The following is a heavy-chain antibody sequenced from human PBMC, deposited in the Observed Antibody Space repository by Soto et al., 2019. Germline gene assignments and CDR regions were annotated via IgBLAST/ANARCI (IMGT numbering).Heavy chain of an antibody. J-gene: IGHJ6*02. D-gene: IGHD3-16*01. CDR2: INGYTGNT. CDR1: GYTFTSYG. V-gene: IGHV1-18*01. Sequence: QVQLVLSGAEVKKPGASVKVSCKASGYTFTSYGFTWVRQAPGQGLEWMGWINGYTGNTHYAQKFQGRVTMTTDTSTSTAYMELWTLISDDTAVYYCARSWVTGKGGMDVWGQGTTVTVSS. CDR3: ARSWVTGKGGMDV.